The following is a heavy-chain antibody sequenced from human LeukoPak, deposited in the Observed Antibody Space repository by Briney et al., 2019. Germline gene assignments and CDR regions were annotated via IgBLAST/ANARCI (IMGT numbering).Heavy chain of an antibody. V-gene: IGHV4-39*01. CDR3: ARRRIAAIDY. Sequence: SETLSLTCTVSGGSISSSSYYWDWIRQPPGKGLEWIGTIFYSGTTSYSPSFKSRVTISVDTSRNQFSLKLNSVTAADTAIYYCARRRIAAIDYWGQGTLVTVSS. CDR2: IFYSGTT. D-gene: IGHD6-13*01. CDR1: GGSISSSSYY. J-gene: IGHJ4*02.